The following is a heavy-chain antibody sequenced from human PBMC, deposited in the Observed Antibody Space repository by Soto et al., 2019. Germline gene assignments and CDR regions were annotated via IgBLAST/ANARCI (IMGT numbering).Heavy chain of an antibody. Sequence: QVQLVESGGGMAQPGRSLRLSCAASGFTFSNYGMDWVRQAPGKGLEWVAAVVYDGSKKYYADSVKGRFTVSRDNYKNTLFLEMNALRAEDTAVYYCARDRGYRRYFDSSGFWADSWGQGTLVTVSS. J-gene: IGHJ4*02. CDR3: ARDRGYRRYFDSSGFWADS. D-gene: IGHD3-22*01. CDR2: VVYDGSKK. CDR1: GFTFSNYG. V-gene: IGHV3-33*08.